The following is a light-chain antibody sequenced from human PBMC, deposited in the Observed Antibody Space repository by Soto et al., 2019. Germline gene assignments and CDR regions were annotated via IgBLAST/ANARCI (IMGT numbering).Light chain of an antibody. J-gene: IGKJ1*01. CDR3: QQYNSYSRA. CDR2: KAS. CDR1: QSISSW. Sequence: DIQMTPSPSTLSASVGDRVTITCLASQSISSWLAWYQQKPGKAPKLLIYKASSLESGVPSRFSGSGSGTEFTLTISSLQPDDFATYYCQQYNSYSRAFGQGTKVDIK. V-gene: IGKV1-5*03.